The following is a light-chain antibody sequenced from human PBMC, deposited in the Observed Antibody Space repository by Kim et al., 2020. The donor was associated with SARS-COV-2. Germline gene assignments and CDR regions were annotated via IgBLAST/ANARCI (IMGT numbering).Light chain of an antibody. J-gene: IGLJ1*01. CDR1: SSDVGGYNY. Sequence: SITIPCTGTSSDVGGYNYVSWYQQHPGQAPKLIIYDVTNRPSGVSNRFSGSKSGNTASLTISGLQAEDEADYYCSSYTSAGTRHYVFGPGTKVTVL. CDR3: SSYTSAGTRHYV. CDR2: DVT. V-gene: IGLV2-14*03.